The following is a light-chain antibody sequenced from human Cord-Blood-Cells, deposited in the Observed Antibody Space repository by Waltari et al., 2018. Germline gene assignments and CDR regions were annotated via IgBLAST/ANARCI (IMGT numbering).Light chain of an antibody. V-gene: IGKV4-1*01. CDR3: QQYYSTPPT. Sequence: DIVMTQSPDSLAVSLGERATIHCKSNQSVLYSSNNKNYLAWYQQKPGQPPKLLIYWASTRESGVPDRFSGSGSGTDFTLTISSLQAEDVAVYYCQQYYSTPPTFGQGTKLEIK. J-gene: IGKJ2*01. CDR2: WAS. CDR1: QSVLYSSNNKNY.